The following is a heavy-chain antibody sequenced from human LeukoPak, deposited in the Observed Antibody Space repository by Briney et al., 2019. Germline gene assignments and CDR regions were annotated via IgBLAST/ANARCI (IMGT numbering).Heavy chain of an antibody. CDR1: GFTFSSYS. CDR2: ISSSSSYI. Sequence: GGSLRLSXAASGFTFSSYSMNWVRQAPGKGLEWVSSISSSSSYIYYADSVKGRFTISRDNAKNSLYLQMNSLRAEDTAVYYCARALLGAFDIWGQGTMVTVSS. CDR3: ARALLGAFDI. D-gene: IGHD1-26*01. J-gene: IGHJ3*02. V-gene: IGHV3-21*01.